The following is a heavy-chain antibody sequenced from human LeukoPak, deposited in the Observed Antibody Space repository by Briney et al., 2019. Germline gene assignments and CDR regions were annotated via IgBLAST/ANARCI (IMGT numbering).Heavy chain of an antibody. V-gene: IGHV5-51*01. CDR1: GYRFTSYW. Sequence: GESLKISCKGSGYRFTSYWIGWVRQVPGKGLEGMGIIYPGESDTRYSPSFQGQVNISADKSISTAYLQWSSLKASDTAMYYCARVTIFRGFDPWGQGTLVTVSS. D-gene: IGHD3-3*01. CDR3: ARVTIFRGFDP. CDR2: IYPGESDT. J-gene: IGHJ5*02.